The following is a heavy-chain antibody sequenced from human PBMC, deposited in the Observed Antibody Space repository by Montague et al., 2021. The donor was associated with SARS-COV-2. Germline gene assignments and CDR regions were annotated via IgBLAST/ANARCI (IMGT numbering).Heavy chain of an antibody. CDR1: GFTLDTYG. CDR2: ISRSGDRT. V-gene: IGHV3-20*01. Sequence: SLRLSCAASGFTLDTYGMSWVRQAPGKGLEWVSGISRSGDRTAYGDSVKGRFTISRDNAKNSLYLQMNSLRVEDTAFYHCSRGGGMIRGVVDFWGQGILVSVSS. J-gene: IGHJ4*02. CDR3: SRGGGMIRGVVDF. D-gene: IGHD3-10*01.